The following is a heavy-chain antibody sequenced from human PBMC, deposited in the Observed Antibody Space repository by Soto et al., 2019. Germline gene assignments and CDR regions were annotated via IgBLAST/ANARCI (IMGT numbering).Heavy chain of an antibody. Sequence: QVQLVQSGAEVKKPGASVKVSCKASGYTFTSYGISWVRQAPGQGLEWMGWISAYNGNTNYAQKLQGRVTMTTDTSTSTACMERRSLRSDDTAVYYGARSITISPYYGMDVWGKGTTVTVSS. CDR2: ISAYNGNT. CDR1: GYTFTSYG. J-gene: IGHJ6*04. V-gene: IGHV1-18*01. CDR3: ARSITISPYYGMDV. D-gene: IGHD3-3*01.